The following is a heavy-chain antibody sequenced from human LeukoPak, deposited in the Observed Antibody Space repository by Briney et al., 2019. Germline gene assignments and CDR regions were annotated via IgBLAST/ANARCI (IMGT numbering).Heavy chain of an antibody. Sequence: SQTLSLTCTVSGGSISSGGYYWSWIRQHPGKGLEWIVYIYYSGSTYYNPSLKSRVTISVDTSKNQFSLKLSSVTAADTAVYYCARTYRGYDILTGYVHDAFDIWGQGTMVTVSS. CDR2: IYYSGST. J-gene: IGHJ3*02. CDR3: ARTYRGYDILTGYVHDAFDI. D-gene: IGHD3-9*01. CDR1: GGSISSGGYY. V-gene: IGHV4-31*03.